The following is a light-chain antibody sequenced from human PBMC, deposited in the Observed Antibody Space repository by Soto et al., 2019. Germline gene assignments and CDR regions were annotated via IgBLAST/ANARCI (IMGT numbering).Light chain of an antibody. J-gene: IGKJ1*01. CDR2: AAS. V-gene: IGKV1-27*01. CDR3: QKYNSAPPWT. Sequence: DIQMTQSPSSLSASVGDRVTITCRASQVISNYLAWYQQKPGKVPKLLIYAASNLQSGVPSRFSGSGSGTDFTLTISSLQPEDVATYYCQKYNSAPPWTFGQGTKV. CDR1: QVISNY.